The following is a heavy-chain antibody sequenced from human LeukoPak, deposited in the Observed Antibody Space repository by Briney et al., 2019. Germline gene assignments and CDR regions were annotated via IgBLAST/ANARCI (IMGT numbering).Heavy chain of an antibody. CDR1: GYTFTSYG. V-gene: IGHV1-18*01. D-gene: IGHD3-22*01. J-gene: IGHJ4*02. Sequence: ASVKVSCKASGYTFTSYGISWVRQAPGQGLEWMGWISAYNGNTNYAQKLQGRVTMTTDTSTSTAYMELSSLRSEDTAVYYCARDLYYDSSGIFDYWGQGTLVTVSS. CDR3: ARDLYYDSSGIFDY. CDR2: ISAYNGNT.